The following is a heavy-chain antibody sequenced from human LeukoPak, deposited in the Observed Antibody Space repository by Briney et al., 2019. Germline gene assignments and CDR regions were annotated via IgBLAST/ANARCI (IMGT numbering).Heavy chain of an antibody. CDR2: IIPILGIA. CDR3: ARDYPEEMATNYYFDY. CDR1: GGTFSSYA. Sequence: SVKVSCKASGGTFSSYAISWVRQAPGQGLEWMGRIIPILGIANYAQKFQGRVTITADKSTSTAYMELSSLRSEDTAVYYCARDYPEEMATNYYFDYWGQGTLVTVSS. V-gene: IGHV1-69*04. D-gene: IGHD5-24*01. J-gene: IGHJ4*02.